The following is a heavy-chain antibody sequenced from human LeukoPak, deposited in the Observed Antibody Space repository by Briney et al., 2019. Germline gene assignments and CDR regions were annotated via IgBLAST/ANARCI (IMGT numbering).Heavy chain of an antibody. D-gene: IGHD5-24*01. CDR3: ARGSWRWLQLN. Sequence: SETLSLTCAVYGGSFSGYYWRWIRQPTGKGLEWIGEINHSGSTNYNPSLKSRVTISVDTSKNQFSLKLSSVTAADTAVYYCARGSWRWLQLNWGQGTLVTVSS. CDR2: INHSGST. V-gene: IGHV4-34*01. CDR1: GGSFSGYY. J-gene: IGHJ4*02.